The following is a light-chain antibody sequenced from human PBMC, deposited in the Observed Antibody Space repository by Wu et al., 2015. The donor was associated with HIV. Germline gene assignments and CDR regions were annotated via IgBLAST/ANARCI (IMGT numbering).Light chain of an antibody. CDR2: GAS. V-gene: IGKV3D-20*02. J-gene: IGKJ5*01. Sequence: EIVLTQSPGTLSLSPGERATLSCRASQSVSSSYLAWYQQKPGQAPRLLIYGASSRATGIPDRFSGSGSGTDFTLTISRLEPEDFAVYYCQHRSSWPLTFGQGTRLEIK. CDR1: QSVSSSY. CDR3: QHRSSWPLT.